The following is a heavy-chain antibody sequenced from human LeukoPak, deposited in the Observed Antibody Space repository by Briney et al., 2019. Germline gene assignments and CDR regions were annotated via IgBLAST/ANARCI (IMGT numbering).Heavy chain of an antibody. CDR1: GFTFRNYG. D-gene: IGHD5-18*01. V-gene: IGHV3-30*02. J-gene: IGHJ4*02. CDR2: LRFDESTE. Sequence: GGSLRLSCAASGFTFRNYGMHWVRQAPGKGLEWVAYLRFDESTEYYADSVKGRFTISRGNSKNTLYLQMNSLRPEDTSVYYCASFGTTWQYSDCFHGDYWGQGALIIVSS. CDR3: ASFGTTWQYSDCFHGDY.